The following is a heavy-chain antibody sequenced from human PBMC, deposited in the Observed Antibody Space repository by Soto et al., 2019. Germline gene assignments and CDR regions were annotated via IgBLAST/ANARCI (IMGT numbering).Heavy chain of an antibody. CDR2: ISAYNGNT. CDR3: ARITMGLWLARKTPHVDY. D-gene: IGHD6-19*01. V-gene: IGHV1-18*04. J-gene: IGHJ4*02. Sequence: QVQLVQSGAEVKKPGASVKVSCKASGYTFTSYGISWVRQAPGQGLEWMGWISAYNGNTNYAQKLQGRVTMTTDTSTSTAYMELRSLRSDDTAVYYCARITMGLWLARKTPHVDYWGQGTLVTVSS. CDR1: GYTFTSYG.